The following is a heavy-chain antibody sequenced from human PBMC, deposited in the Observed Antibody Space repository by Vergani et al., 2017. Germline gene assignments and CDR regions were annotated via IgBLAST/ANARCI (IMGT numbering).Heavy chain of an antibody. J-gene: IGHJ6*02. CDR3: AIPDPDHILTGYNYDYYGMDV. V-gene: IGHV1-46*01. D-gene: IGHD3-9*01. Sequence: QVQLVQSGAEVKKPGASVKVSCKASGYTFTSYYMHWVRQAPGQGLEWMGIINPSGGSTSYAQKFQGRVTMTRDTSTSTVYMELSSLRSEDTAVYYCAIPDPDHILTGYNYDYYGMDVWGQGTTVTVSS. CDR1: GYTFTSYY. CDR2: INPSGGST.